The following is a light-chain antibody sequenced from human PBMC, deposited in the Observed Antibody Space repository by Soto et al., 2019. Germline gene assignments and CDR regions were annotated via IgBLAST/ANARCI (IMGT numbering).Light chain of an antibody. J-gene: IGKJ5*01. CDR1: QSLLHSNGYSY. V-gene: IGKV2-28*01. CDR3: MQALQTPLT. CDR2: LGS. Sequence: DIVMTQSPLSLPVTPGEPASISCRSSQSLLHSNGYSYFDWYLQKPGQSPQLLIYLGSNRASGVPDRFSVSGSGTDLTLQISGVEAEDVGIYYCMQALQTPLTFGQGTRLEIK.